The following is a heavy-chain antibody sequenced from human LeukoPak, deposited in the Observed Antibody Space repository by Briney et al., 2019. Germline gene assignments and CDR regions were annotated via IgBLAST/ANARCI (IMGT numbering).Heavy chain of an antibody. V-gene: IGHV3-33*01. CDR3: VRDNAYKFDY. CDR2: IWFDGKNT. CDR1: GFTFSTHA. J-gene: IGHJ4*02. D-gene: IGHD5-24*01. Sequence: GGSLRLSCAASGFTFSTHAMHWVRQAPAKGLEWVAMIWFDGKNTHYVDSVKGRFTISRDNSKNTVDLQMNSLRVEDTAVYYCVRDNAYKFDYWGQGTLVTVSS.